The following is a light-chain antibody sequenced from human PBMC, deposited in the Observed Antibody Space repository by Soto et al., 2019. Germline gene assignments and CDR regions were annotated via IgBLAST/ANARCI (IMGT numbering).Light chain of an antibody. CDR1: QSVSSSY. Sequence: EIVLTQPPATLSLSPGERATLSCRASQSVSSSYLAWYQQKPGQAPRLLIYGASSRATGIPDRFSGSGSGTDFTLTISRLEPEDFAVYYCQQYGSSLGITFGQGTRLEIK. CDR3: QQYGSSLGIT. J-gene: IGKJ5*01. CDR2: GAS. V-gene: IGKV3-20*01.